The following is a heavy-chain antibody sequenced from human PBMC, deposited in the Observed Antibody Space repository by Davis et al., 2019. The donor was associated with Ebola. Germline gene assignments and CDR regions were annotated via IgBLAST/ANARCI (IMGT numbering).Heavy chain of an antibody. CDR1: GYTFTNYG. CDR3: AREVVVVVAATPSGYYYYGMDV. Sequence: ASVKVSCKASGYTFTNYGITWVRQAPGQGLEWMGWINPHNGNTNYAQNVQGRVTITTDTSTSTAYMEVGSLRSDDTAVYYCAREVVVVVAATPSGYYYYGMDVWGKGTTVTVSS. V-gene: IGHV1-18*04. J-gene: IGHJ6*04. CDR2: INPHNGNT. D-gene: IGHD2-15*01.